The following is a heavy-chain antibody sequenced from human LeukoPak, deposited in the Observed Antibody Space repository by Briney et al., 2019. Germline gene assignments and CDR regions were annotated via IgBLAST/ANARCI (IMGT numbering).Heavy chain of an antibody. CDR3: AYSGSYGHLGY. J-gene: IGHJ4*02. D-gene: IGHD1-26*01. Sequence: SETLSLTCTVSGGSISSSSYYWAWIRQPPGKGLEWIGSIYSSVSTYYNPSLKSRVTISVDTSKNQFSLRLSSVTAADTALYYCAYSGSYGHLGYWGQGIPVTVSS. V-gene: IGHV4-39*01. CDR1: GGSISSSSYY. CDR2: IYSSVST.